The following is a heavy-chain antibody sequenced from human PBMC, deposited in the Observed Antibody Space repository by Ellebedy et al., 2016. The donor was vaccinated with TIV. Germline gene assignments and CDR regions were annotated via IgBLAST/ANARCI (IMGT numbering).Heavy chain of an antibody. CDR1: GFTFSTYA. D-gene: IGHD3-10*01. V-gene: IGHV3-23*01. CDR2: ITGSGDRT. J-gene: IGHJ4*02. Sequence: PGGSLRLSCVVSGFTFSTYAMRWSRQAPGKGLEWVSAITGSGDRTFYADSVKGRFTVSRDTSKNTLYLQMNSLRAEDTAIYYCAKDSGRSGWISDYWGQGTLVTVSS. CDR3: AKDSGRSGWISDY.